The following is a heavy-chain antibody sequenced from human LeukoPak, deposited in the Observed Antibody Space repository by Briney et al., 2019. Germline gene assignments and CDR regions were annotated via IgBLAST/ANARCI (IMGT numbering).Heavy chain of an antibody. CDR3: AKNPDIVVVVAALGMDV. V-gene: IGHV3-23*01. CDR2: ISGNGGST. J-gene: IGHJ6*02. Sequence: PGGSLRLSCAASGFTFSSYAMSWVRQAPGKGLEWVSAISGNGGSTYYADSVKGRFTISRDNSKNTLYLQMNSLRAEDTAVYYCAKNPDIVVVVAALGMDVWGQGTTVAVSS. CDR1: GFTFSSYA. D-gene: IGHD2-15*01.